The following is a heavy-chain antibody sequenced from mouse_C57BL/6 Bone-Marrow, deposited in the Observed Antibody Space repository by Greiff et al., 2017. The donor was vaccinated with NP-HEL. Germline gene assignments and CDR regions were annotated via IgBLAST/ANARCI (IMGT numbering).Heavy chain of an antibody. D-gene: IGHD2-4*01. J-gene: IGHJ2*01. CDR2: ISSGGSYT. CDR3: ARQYDYDGDY. CDR1: GFTFSSYG. Sequence: EVQLVESGGDLVKPGGSLKLSCAASGFTFSSYGMSWVRQTPDKRLEWVATISSGGSYTYYPDSVKGRFTISRDNAKNTLYLQMSSLKSEDTAMYYCARQYDYDGDYWGQGTTLTVSS. V-gene: IGHV5-6*01.